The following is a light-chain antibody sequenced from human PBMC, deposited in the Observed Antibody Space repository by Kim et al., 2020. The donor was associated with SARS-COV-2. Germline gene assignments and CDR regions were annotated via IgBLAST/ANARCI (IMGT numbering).Light chain of an antibody. Sequence: GQSVTISCTGTSSDVGTYNRVSWYQQPPGTAPKLMISEVSSRPSGVPDRFSGSKSGNSASLTISGLQAQDEADYYCSSYTGISTYVFGTGTKVTVL. CDR1: SSDVGTYNR. CDR3: SSYTGISTYV. CDR2: EVS. V-gene: IGLV2-18*02. J-gene: IGLJ1*01.